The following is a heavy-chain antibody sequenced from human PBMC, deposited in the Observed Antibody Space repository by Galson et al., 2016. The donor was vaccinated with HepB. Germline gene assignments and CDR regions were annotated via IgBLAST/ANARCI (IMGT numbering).Heavy chain of an antibody. J-gene: IGHJ4*02. CDR1: GFSFSNSG. CDR2: ITRSGDAT. Sequence: SLRLSCAASGFSFSNSGMSWVRQAPGRGLEWVSGITRSGDATQYADFVKGRFTISRGNSKNTLYLYMNNLTAGDTAIYYCGKHGGFDYWGQGALVTVSS. D-gene: IGHD3-16*01. CDR3: GKHGGFDY. V-gene: IGHV3-23*01.